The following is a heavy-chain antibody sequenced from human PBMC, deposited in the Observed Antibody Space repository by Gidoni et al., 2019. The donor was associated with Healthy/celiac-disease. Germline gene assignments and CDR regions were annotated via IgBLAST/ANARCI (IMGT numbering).Heavy chain of an antibody. J-gene: IGHJ2*01. Sequence: QVQLVQSGAEVKKPGASVKVSCKASGYTFTSYDINWVRQATGQGLEWMGWMNPNSGNTGYAQKFQGRVTMTRNTSISTAYMELSSLRSEDTAVYYCARGTPPRMVRGVHFDLWGRGTLVTVSS. V-gene: IGHV1-8*01. CDR2: MNPNSGNT. CDR3: ARGTPPRMVRGVHFDL. CDR1: GYTFTSYD. D-gene: IGHD3-10*01.